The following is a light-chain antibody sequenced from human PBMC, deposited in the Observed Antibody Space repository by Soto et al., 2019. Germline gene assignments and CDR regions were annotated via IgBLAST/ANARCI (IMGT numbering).Light chain of an antibody. CDR3: QQYNNWPFS. Sequence: EIVLTQSPATLSLSPGERASLSCRASQSVSRYLAWYQQKPGQAPRLLIYDASSRATGIPARFSGTGSETDFTLTISGLQSEDSAVYFCQQYNNWPFSFGQGTRMEIK. CDR2: DAS. V-gene: IGKV3-11*01. J-gene: IGKJ5*01. CDR1: QSVSRY.